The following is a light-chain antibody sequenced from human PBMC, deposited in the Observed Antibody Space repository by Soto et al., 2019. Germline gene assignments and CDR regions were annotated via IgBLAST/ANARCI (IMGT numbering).Light chain of an antibody. CDR2: EVS. CDR1: SSDVGGYNY. V-gene: IGLV2-14*01. CDR3: SSYTRSSNYD. Sequence: QPALTQPASVSGSPGQSITISCTGTSSDVGGYNYVSWYQQHPGKAPKLMIYEVSNRPSGVSNRFSGSKSGNTASLTISGLQAEDEADYYGSSYTRSSNYDLGSGTKATVL. J-gene: IGLJ1*01.